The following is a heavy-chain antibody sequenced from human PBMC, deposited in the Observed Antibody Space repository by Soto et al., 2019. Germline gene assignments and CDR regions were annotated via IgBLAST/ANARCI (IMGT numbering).Heavy chain of an antibody. J-gene: IGHJ6*02. CDR3: TRDAQQLANYGMDV. D-gene: IGHD6-13*01. CDR1: GFNFNYHG. CDR2: LWAGGNYA. V-gene: IGHV3-33*01. Sequence: VRLVESGGNVVQPGRSLRLSCATSGFNFNYHGMHWVRQAPGKGLEWVAHLWAGGNYAYYAYSVKGRFTISSDQSTNTLYLQMNSLGAEDTAVYYGTRDAQQLANYGMDVWGQGTTVTVSS.